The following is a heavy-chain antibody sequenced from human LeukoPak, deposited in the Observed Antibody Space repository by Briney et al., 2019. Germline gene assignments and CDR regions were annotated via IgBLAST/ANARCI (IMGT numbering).Heavy chain of an antibody. CDR1: GYTFTGYY. CDR2: INPNSGGT. V-gene: IGHV1-2*02. CDR3: ARGQYDFWSGYLYYYYYYMDV. J-gene: IGHJ6*03. D-gene: IGHD3-3*01. Sequence: ASVKVSCKASGYTFTGYYMHWVRQAPGQGLEWMGWINPNSGGTNYAQKFQGRVTMTRDTSISTAYMELSRLRSDDTAVYYCARGQYDFWSGYLYYYYYYMDVWGKGTTVTVSS.